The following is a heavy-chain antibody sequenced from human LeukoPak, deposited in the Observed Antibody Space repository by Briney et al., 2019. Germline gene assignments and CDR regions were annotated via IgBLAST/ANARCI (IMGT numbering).Heavy chain of an antibody. J-gene: IGHJ4*02. V-gene: IGHV3-30*18. D-gene: IGHD5-18*01. Sequence: GGSLRLSCAASGFTFSSYGMHWVRQAPGKGLEWVAVISYDGSNKYYADSVKGRFTISRDNSKNTLYLQMNSLRAEDTAVYYCAKGTCIQLWLVDYWGQGTLVTVSS. CDR3: AKGTCIQLWLVDY. CDR1: GFTFSSYG. CDR2: ISYDGSNK.